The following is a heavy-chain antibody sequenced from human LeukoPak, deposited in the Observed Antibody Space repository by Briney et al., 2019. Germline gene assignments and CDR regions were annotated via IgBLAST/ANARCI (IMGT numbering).Heavy chain of an antibody. J-gene: IGHJ4*02. CDR2: ISGSGSYT. Sequence: GGSLRLSCAASGFTVSDYSMSWVRQAPGKGLEWVSAISGSGSYTDYADSVKGRFTISKDNSKNTLYMRMNSLRTEDTAIYYCAKRRYDSSGHFDSWGQGTLVTVSS. V-gene: IGHV3-23*01. CDR1: GFTVSDYS. D-gene: IGHD3-22*01. CDR3: AKRRYDSSGHFDS.